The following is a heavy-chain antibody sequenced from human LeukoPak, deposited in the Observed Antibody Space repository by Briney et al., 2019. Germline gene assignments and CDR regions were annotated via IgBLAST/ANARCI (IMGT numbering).Heavy chain of an antibody. Sequence: PGGSLRLSCAASGFTFSSYEMNWARQAPGKGLEWVSYISSSGSTIYYADSVKGRFTISRDNAKNSLYLQMNSLRAEDTAVYYCAREVTGYCTNGVCYKGAFDYWGQGTLVTVSS. CDR2: ISSSGSTI. CDR3: AREVTGYCTNGVCYKGAFDY. D-gene: IGHD2-8*01. J-gene: IGHJ4*02. V-gene: IGHV3-48*03. CDR1: GFTFSSYE.